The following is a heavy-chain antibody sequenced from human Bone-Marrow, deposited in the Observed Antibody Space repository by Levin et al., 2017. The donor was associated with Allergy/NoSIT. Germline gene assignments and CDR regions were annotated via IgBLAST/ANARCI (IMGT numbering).Heavy chain of an antibody. J-gene: IGHJ5*02. Sequence: GESLKISCKVSGYTFTSYDISWVRQAPGQGLEWMGWISSDNGNTKYPKKLQGRVTMTTDTSTSTAYLELRSLRSDDTAVYYCARDTSLEVDLWGQGTVVTVSS. D-gene: IGHD1-1*01. CDR2: ISSDNGNT. CDR1: GYTFTSYD. CDR3: ARDTSLEVDL. V-gene: IGHV1-18*01.